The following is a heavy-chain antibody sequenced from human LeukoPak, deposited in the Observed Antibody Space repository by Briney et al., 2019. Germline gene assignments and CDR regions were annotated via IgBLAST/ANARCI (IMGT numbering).Heavy chain of an antibody. V-gene: IGHV1-46*01. D-gene: IGHD2-2*01. CDR3: ARAVRYCSSTSCPPGP. J-gene: IGHJ5*02. CDR2: TNPSGGST. CDR1: GYTFTSYY. Sequence: ASVKVSCKASGYTFTSYYMHWVRQAPGQGLEWMGITNPSGGSTSYAQKFQGRVTMTRDMSTSTVYMELSSLRSEDTAVYYCARAVRYCSSTSCPPGPWGQGTLVTVSS.